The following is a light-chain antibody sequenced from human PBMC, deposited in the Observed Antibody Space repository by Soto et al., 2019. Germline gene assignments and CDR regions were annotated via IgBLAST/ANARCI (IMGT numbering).Light chain of an antibody. Sequence: LSKSPTTLSLSTGDRATLSCRASQSVSSSLAWYHQKPGQAPRLLIYDASNRATGIPARFSGSGSGTDFTLTISSLEPEDFAVYYCQQRSNWGGTFGQGTKVDVK. CDR2: DAS. CDR1: QSVSSS. V-gene: IGKV3-11*01. CDR3: QQRSNWGGT. J-gene: IGKJ1*01.